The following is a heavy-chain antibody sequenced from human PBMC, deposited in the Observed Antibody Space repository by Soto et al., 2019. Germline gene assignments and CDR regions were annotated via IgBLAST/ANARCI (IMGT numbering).Heavy chain of an antibody. CDR2: ISYDGSNK. D-gene: IGHD3-9*01. J-gene: IGHJ4*02. V-gene: IGHV3-30*18. CDR1: GFTFSSYG. Sequence: QVQLVESGGGVVQPGRSLRLSCAASGFTFSSYGMHWVRQAPGKGLEWVAVISYDGSNKYYADSVKGRFTISRDNSKNTLYLQMNSLRAEDTAVYYCAKGRLRYFDWLSYFDYWGQGTLVTVSS. CDR3: AKGRLRYFDWLSYFDY.